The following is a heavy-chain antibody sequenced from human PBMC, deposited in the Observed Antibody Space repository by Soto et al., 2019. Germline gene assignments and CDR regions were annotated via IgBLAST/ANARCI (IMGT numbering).Heavy chain of an antibody. CDR1: GGSISSSNYC. J-gene: IGHJ4*02. CDR3: ASIPRRGYSYGIDY. V-gene: IGHV4-39*07. Sequence: PSETLSLTCTVSGGSISSSNYCWGWIRQPPGKGLEWIGHIYYSGSTYYNPSLRSRVTMSVDTSQNQFSLKLTSVTAADTATYYCASIPRRGYSYGIDYWGQGTLVTVSS. D-gene: IGHD2-21*02. CDR2: IYYSGST.